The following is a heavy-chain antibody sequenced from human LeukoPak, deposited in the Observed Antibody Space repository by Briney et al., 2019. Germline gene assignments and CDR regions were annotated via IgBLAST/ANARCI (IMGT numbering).Heavy chain of an antibody. CDR3: ASWYSGSSGFDY. Sequence: KPSETLSLTCAVSGYSISSGYYWGWIRQPPGKGLEWIGSIYHSGSTYYNPSLKSRVTKSVDTSKNQFSLKLSSVTAADTAVYYCASWYSGSSGFDYWGQGTLVTVSS. CDR1: GYSISSGYY. J-gene: IGHJ4*02. D-gene: IGHD1-26*01. V-gene: IGHV4-38-2*01. CDR2: IYHSGST.